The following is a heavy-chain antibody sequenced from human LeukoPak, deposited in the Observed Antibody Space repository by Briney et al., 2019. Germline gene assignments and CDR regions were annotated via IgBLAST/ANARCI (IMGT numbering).Heavy chain of an antibody. D-gene: IGHD3-10*01. CDR3: AKMGSTYFYGSGSYLDR. CDR1: GFTFSSYA. CDR2: ISGSGVST. V-gene: IGHV3-23*01. J-gene: IGHJ5*02. Sequence: GGSLRLSCAASGFTFSSYAMSWVRQAPGKGVEWVSGISGSGVSTYYADSVKGRFTISRDNSKNTVYLQMNSLRAEDTAVYYCAKMGSTYFYGSGSYLDRWGQGTLVTVSS.